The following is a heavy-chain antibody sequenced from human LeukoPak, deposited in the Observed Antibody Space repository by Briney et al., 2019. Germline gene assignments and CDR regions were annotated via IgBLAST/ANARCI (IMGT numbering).Heavy chain of an antibody. D-gene: IGHD2-21*02. Sequence: SETLSLTYTVSGGSISSGNYYWSWIRQPAGKGLEWIGRVYSSGITNYNPSLKSRVTISVDTSKNQFSLKLSSVTAADTAVYYCAREGLSVGVVTVPARSFDYWGQGTLVTVSS. CDR2: VYSSGIT. CDR3: AREGLSVGVVTVPARSFDY. V-gene: IGHV4-61*02. CDR1: GGSISSGNYY. J-gene: IGHJ4*02.